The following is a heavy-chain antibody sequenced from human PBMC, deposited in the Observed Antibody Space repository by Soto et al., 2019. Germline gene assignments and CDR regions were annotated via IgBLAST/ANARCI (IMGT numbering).Heavy chain of an antibody. J-gene: IGHJ4*02. V-gene: IGHV1-69*13. Sequence: GASVKVSCKASGGTFSSYAISWVRQAPGQGLEWMGGIIPIFGTANYAQKFQGRVTITADESTSTAYMELSSLRSEDTAVYYCASNYQYSSSWYYFYYWGQGTLVTVSS. CDR3: ASNYQYSSSWYYFYY. D-gene: IGHD6-13*01. CDR2: IIPIFGTA. CDR1: GGTFSSYA.